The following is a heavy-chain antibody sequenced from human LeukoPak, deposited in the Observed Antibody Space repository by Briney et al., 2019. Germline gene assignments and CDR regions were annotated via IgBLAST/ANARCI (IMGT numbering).Heavy chain of an antibody. CDR3: ARQYYDILTGYYTDYYFDY. CDR1: GGSNSSSSYY. D-gene: IGHD3-9*01. Sequence: PSETLSLTCTVSGGSNSSSSYYWGWIRQPPGKGLEWIGSIYYSWSTYYNPSLKSRVTISVDTSKNQFSLKLSSVTAEDTAVYYCARQYYDILTGYYTDYYFDYWGQGTLVTVSS. V-gene: IGHV4-39*01. J-gene: IGHJ4*02. CDR2: IYYSWST.